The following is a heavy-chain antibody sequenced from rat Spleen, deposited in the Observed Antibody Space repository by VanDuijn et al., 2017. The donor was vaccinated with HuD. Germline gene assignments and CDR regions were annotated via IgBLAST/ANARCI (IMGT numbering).Heavy chain of an antibody. CDR3: TTDPTSFPY. D-gene: IGHD1-4*01. CDR1: GFTFSNYG. CDR2: ISTSGGST. V-gene: IGHV5-27*01. Sequence: EVELVESGGGLVQPGRSMKLSCAASGFTFSNYGMAWVRQAPTKGLEWVASISTSGGSTYYRDSVKGRFTISRDNAKSTLYLQMDSLRSEDTATYYCTTDPTSFPYWGQGVMVTVSS. J-gene: IGHJ2*01.